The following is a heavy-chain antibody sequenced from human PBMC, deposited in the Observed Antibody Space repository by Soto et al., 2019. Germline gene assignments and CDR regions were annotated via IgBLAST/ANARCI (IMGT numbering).Heavy chain of an antibody. D-gene: IGHD1-26*01. CDR2: INPKSGGT. J-gene: IGHJ4*02. V-gene: IGHV1-2*02. CDR3: ARALAKGGGSAGFGY. Sequence: ASVKVSCKASGYTFTVYYMHWVRQAPGQGLEWMGWINPKSGGTMYPQKFQGRVTMTWDTSISTAYMALTRLRSDDTAVYYCARALAKGGGSAGFGYWRQGNLVTVSS. CDR1: GYTFTVYY.